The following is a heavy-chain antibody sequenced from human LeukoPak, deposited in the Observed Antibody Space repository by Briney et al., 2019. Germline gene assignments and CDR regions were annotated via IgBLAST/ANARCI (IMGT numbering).Heavy chain of an antibody. V-gene: IGHV3-49*04. D-gene: IGHD2-8*01. CDR3: THCTNGVCYTGFDY. CDR2: IRSKAYGGTT. J-gene: IGHJ4*02. Sequence: GGSLRLSXTASGFTFGDYAMSWVRQAPGKGLEWVGFIRSKAYGGTTECAASVKGRFTISRDDSKSIAYLQMNSLKTEDTAVYYCTHCTNGVCYTGFDYWGQGTLVTVSS. CDR1: GFTFGDYA.